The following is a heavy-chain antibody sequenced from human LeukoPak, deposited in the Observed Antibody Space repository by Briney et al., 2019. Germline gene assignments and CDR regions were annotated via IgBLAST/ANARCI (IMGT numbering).Heavy chain of an antibody. CDR3: ARAEEELWPDY. CDR2: INSDGSIT. J-gene: IGHJ4*02. V-gene: IGHV3-74*01. CDR1: GFTFSSYW. D-gene: IGHD5-18*01. Sequence: GGSLRLSCAASGFTFSSYWMRWVRQAPGKGLVWVSRINSDGSITSYADSVKSRFTISRDNAKNTLYLQMNSLRAEDTAVYYCARAEEELWPDYWGQGTLVTVSS.